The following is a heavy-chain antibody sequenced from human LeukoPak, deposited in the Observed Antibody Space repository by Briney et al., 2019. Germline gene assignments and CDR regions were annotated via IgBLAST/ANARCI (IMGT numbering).Heavy chain of an antibody. J-gene: IGHJ5*02. CDR3: AKDPSTMVRGVINH. V-gene: IGHV3-23*01. D-gene: IGHD3-10*01. CDR1: GFTFSSYA. CDR2: ISGSGGST. Sequence: GGSLGLSCSASGFTFSSYAMSWVRQAPGKGLEWVSAISGSGGSTYYADSVKGRFTISRDNSKNTLYLQMNSLRAEDTAVYYCAKDPSTMVRGVINHWGQGTLVTVSS.